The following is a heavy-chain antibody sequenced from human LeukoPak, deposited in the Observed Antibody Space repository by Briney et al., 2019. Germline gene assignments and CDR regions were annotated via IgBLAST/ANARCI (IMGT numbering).Heavy chain of an antibody. Sequence: GGSLRLSCAGSGFTFSDYYMSWIRQTPGKGLEWVSHISRTSTYTRYADSVKGRFTISRDNTKKLLYLQMNSLRAEDTAIYYCARDKDPPTFYHDSSDFYPSDFWGQGTLVTVSS. V-gene: IGHV3-11*06. CDR1: GFTFSDYY. CDR3: ARDKDPPTFYHDSSDFYPSDF. D-gene: IGHD3-22*01. CDR2: ISRTSTYT. J-gene: IGHJ4*02.